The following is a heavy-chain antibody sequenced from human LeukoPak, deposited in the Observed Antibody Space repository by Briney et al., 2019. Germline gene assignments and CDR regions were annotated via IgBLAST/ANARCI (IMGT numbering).Heavy chain of an antibody. CDR2: IYYSGST. Sequence: PSETLSLTCTVSGGSISSSCSWGWIRQPPGRGLEGIGNIYYSGSTYYNSSLKSRVTISVDTSKNQFSLKLRSVTAADTAVYYCARAHDIGDDSSGYWGYYFDYWGQGTLVTVSS. CDR3: ARAHDIGDDSSGYWGYYFDY. V-gene: IGHV4-39*07. D-gene: IGHD3-22*01. J-gene: IGHJ4*02. CDR1: GGSISSSCS.